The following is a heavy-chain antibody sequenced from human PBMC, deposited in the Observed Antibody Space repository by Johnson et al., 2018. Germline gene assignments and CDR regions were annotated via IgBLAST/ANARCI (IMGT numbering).Heavy chain of an antibody. CDR2: IVVGGGDT. CDR1: GFTFTSYA. D-gene: IGHD3-22*01. J-gene: IGHJ1*01. Sequence: QLVESGPEVKKPGTSVKVSCKASGFTFTSYAVQWVRQARGQRLEWIGWIVVGGGDTRYAQKFQERVTIPRDMSTSTAYMELRSLSSEDTAVYYCSNTKYYHTSRDYHPPQHVQHRGQATLVP. CDR3: SNTKYYHTSRDYHPPQHVQH. V-gene: IGHV1-58*01.